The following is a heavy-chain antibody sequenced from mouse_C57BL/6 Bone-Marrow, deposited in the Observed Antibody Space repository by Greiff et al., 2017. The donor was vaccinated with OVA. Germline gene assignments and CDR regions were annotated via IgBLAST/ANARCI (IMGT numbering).Heavy chain of an antibody. CDR1: GYTFTSYW. CDR3: ARSLDYYGSSPNFDV. J-gene: IGHJ1*03. D-gene: IGHD1-1*01. Sequence: QVQLQQPGAELVKPGASVKLSCKASGYTFTSYWMHWVKQRPGRGLEWIGRIDPNSGGTKYNEKFKGKATLTVDEPASTAYMPLSSLTSEDSAVYYCARSLDYYGSSPNFDVWGTGTTVTVSS. CDR2: IDPNSGGT. V-gene: IGHV1-72*01.